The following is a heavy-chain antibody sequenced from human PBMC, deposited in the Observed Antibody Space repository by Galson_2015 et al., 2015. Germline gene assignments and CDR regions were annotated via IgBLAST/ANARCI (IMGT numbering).Heavy chain of an antibody. CDR3: ARPWGGGPGWNYYYYGMDV. V-gene: IGHV1-46*01. D-gene: IGHD3-16*01. J-gene: IGHJ6*02. CDR2: INPSGGST. Sequence: SVKVSCKASGYTFTSYYMRWVRQAPGQGLEWMGIINPSGGSTSYAQKFQGRVTMTRDTSTSTVYMELSSLRSEDTAVYYCARPWGGGPGWNYYYYGMDVWGQGTTVTVSS. CDR1: GYTFTSYY.